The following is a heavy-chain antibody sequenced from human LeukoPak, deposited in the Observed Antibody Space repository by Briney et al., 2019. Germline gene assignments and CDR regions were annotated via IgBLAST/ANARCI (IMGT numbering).Heavy chain of an antibody. V-gene: IGHV3-33*01. Sequence: GGSLRLSCAASGFTFSTHGMHWVRQAPGKGLEWVAVLWYDGSNKYYADSVKGRFTISRDNSKNTLYLQMNSLRAEDTAVYYCARETGGAIGSTDFDYWGQGTLVTVSS. CDR2: LWYDGSNK. CDR1: GFTFSTHG. J-gene: IGHJ4*02. D-gene: IGHD4-17*01. CDR3: ARETGGAIGSTDFDY.